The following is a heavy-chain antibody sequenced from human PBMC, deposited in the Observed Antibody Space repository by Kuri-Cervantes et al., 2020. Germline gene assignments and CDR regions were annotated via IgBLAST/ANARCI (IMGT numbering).Heavy chain of an antibody. V-gene: IGHV3-23*01. CDR1: GYTFTSYG. CDR2: ISGSGGST. J-gene: IGHJ3*02. CDR3: ANLITMIVVVRWFDHDAFDI. D-gene: IGHD3-22*01. Sequence: SCKASGYTFTSYGISWVRQAPGKGLEWVSAISGSGGSTYYADSVKGRFTISRDNSKNTLYLQMNSLRAEDTAVYYCANLITMIVVVRWFDHDAFDIWGQGTMVTVSS.